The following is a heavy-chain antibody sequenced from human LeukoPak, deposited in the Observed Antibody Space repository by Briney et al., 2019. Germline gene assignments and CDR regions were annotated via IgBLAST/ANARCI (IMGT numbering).Heavy chain of an antibody. CDR3: ARAEYCSSTSCYMTVDY. CDR2: INHSGST. Sequence: SETLSLTCTVSGGSISIYYWSWIRQPPGKGLEWIGEINHSGSTNYNPSLKSRVTISVDTSKNQFSLKLSSVTAADTAVYYCARAEYCSSTSCYMTVDYWGQGTLVTVSS. CDR1: GGSISIYY. J-gene: IGHJ4*02. D-gene: IGHD2-2*02. V-gene: IGHV4-34*01.